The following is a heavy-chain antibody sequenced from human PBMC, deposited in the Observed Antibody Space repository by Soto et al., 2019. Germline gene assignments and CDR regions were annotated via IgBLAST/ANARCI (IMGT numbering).Heavy chain of an antibody. J-gene: IGHJ6*02. CDR2: IYHSGST. CDR3: ARERAAAGPHGYYYYGMDV. CDR1: GGSISSGGYS. Sequence: PSETLSLTCAVSGGSISSGGYSWSWIRQPPGKGLEWIGYIYHSGSTYYNPSLKSRVTISVDRSKNQFSLKLSSVTAADTAVYYCARERAAAGPHGYYYYGMDVWGQGTTVTVSS. D-gene: IGHD6-13*01. V-gene: IGHV4-30-2*01.